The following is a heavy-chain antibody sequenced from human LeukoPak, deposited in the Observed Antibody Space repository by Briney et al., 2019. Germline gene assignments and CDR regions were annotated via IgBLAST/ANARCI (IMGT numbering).Heavy chain of an antibody. J-gene: IGHJ6*02. CDR1: GGSFSGYY. CDR2: INHSGST. V-gene: IGHV4-34*01. D-gene: IGHD2-2*01. Sequence: SETLSLTCAVYGGSFSGYYWSWIRQPPGKGLEWIGEINHSGSTNYNPSLKSRVTISVDTSKNQFSLKLSSVTAADTAVYYCARGSDIVVVPAAIEYYYYGMDVWGQGTTVTVS. CDR3: ARGSDIVVVPAAIEYYYYGMDV.